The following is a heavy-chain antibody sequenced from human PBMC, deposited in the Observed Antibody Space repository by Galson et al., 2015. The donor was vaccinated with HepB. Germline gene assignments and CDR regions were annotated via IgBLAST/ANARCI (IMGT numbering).Heavy chain of an antibody. CDR1: GGTFSSYA. D-gene: IGHD3-3*01. CDR2: IIPIFGTA. V-gene: IGHV1-69*13. CDR3: ARVFAYVLGVVRVTYMDV. Sequence: SVKVSCKASGGTFSSYAISWVRQAPGQGLEWMGGIIPIFGTANYAQKFQGRVTITADESTSTAYMELSSLRSEDTAVYYCARVFAYVLGVVRVTYMDVWGKGTTVTVSS. J-gene: IGHJ6*03.